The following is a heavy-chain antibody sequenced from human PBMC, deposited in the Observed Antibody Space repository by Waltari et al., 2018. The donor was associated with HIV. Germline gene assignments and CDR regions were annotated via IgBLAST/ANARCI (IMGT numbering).Heavy chain of an antibody. D-gene: IGHD3-9*01. V-gene: IGHV3-66*02. CDR3: ATSLTHGGFDF. Sequence: EFHLVESGGGLVQPGGSLRLSCVASGIPVTSTYMIWVRQAPGKGLEWVSLITDGGRTYYADSVKGRFTISRDNSKNTLDLQMNSLRAEDTAVYYCATSLTHGGFDFWGQGTMVTVSS. CDR1: GIPVTSTY. J-gene: IGHJ3*01. CDR2: ITDGGRT.